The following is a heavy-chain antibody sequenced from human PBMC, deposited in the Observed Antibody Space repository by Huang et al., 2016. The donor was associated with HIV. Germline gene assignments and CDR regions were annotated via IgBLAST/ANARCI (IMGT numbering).Heavy chain of an antibody. CDR1: GFTFSSYS. D-gene: IGHD5-12*01. J-gene: IGHJ4*02. CDR2: ISSSGSII. CDR3: ARDPEVNLKYSDYEYGHDY. V-gene: IGHV3-48*01. Sequence: EVHLVESGGGLVQPGGSLRLSCAASGFTFSSYSMNGVRQDPGKGLEWVSYISSSGSIIYYADSVKGRFTVSRDNAKNSLYLQMNSLRAEDTAVFYCARDPEVNLKYSDYEYGHDYWGQGTLVTVSS.